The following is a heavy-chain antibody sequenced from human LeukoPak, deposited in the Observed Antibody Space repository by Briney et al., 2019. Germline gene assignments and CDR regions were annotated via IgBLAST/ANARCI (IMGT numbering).Heavy chain of an antibody. Sequence: GGSLRLSCAASGFTFSDYNMNWVRQAPGEGVERVSYITDSGNTIHYADSVKGRFTISRDNAKNSLYLQMNSLRAEDTAVYYCARSIGLTGGGVDVWGQGTTVTVSS. CDR3: ARSIGLTGGGVDV. CDR1: GFTFSDYN. V-gene: IGHV3-11*01. J-gene: IGHJ6*02. D-gene: IGHD3-9*01. CDR2: ITDSGNTI.